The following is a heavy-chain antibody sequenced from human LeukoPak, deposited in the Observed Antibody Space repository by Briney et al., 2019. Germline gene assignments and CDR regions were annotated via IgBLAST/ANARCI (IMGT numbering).Heavy chain of an antibody. CDR3: ARVRIYCSGGSCYSQGFDY. J-gene: IGHJ4*02. CDR1: GGSISNYY. Sequence: PSETLSLTCTVSGGSISNYYWSWIRQPPGKGLEWIGYIYYSGRTNYNPSLKSRVTISVDTSKNQFSLKLSSVTAADTAVYYCARVRIYCSGGSCYSQGFDYWGQGTPVTVSS. D-gene: IGHD2-15*01. V-gene: IGHV4-59*01. CDR2: IYYSGRT.